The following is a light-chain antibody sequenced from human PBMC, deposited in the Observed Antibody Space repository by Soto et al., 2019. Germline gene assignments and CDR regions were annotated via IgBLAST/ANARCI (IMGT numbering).Light chain of an antibody. Sequence: ESVLTQSPATLSLSPGERATLSCRASQSVSSYLAWYQQKPGQAPRLLIYGAFSRATDIPDRFSGSASGTDFTLTISRLEPEDFAVYYCQQYGDSLYTFGQGTKLEIK. CDR3: QQYGDSLYT. CDR2: GAF. CDR1: QSVSSY. V-gene: IGKV3-20*01. J-gene: IGKJ2*01.